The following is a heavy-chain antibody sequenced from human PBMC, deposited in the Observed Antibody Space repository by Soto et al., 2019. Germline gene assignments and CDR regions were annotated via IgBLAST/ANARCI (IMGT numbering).Heavy chain of an antibody. D-gene: IGHD3-10*01. J-gene: IGHJ6*02. Sequence: EASVKVSCKVSGYTLTELSMHWVRQAPGKGLEWMGGFDPEDGETIYAQKFQGRVTMTEDTSTDTAYMELSSLRSEDTAVYYCATVKVTMVRGVIIRSGGMDVWGQGTTVTVSS. CDR1: GYTLTELS. CDR2: FDPEDGET. V-gene: IGHV1-24*01. CDR3: ATVKVTMVRGVIIRSGGMDV.